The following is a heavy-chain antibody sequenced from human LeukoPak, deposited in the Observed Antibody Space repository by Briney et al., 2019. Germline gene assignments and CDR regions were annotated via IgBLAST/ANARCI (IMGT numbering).Heavy chain of an antibody. CDR1: GGSFSGYY. J-gene: IGHJ5*02. V-gene: IGHV4-34*01. Sequence: PSETLSLTCAVYGGSFSGYYWSWIRQPPGKGLEWIGEISHSGSTNYNPSLKSRVTISVDTSKNQFSLKLSSVTAADTAVYYCARKGSIVVVPAASKNNWFDPWGQGTLVTVSS. CDR3: ARKGSIVVVPAASKNNWFDP. D-gene: IGHD2-2*01. CDR2: ISHSGST.